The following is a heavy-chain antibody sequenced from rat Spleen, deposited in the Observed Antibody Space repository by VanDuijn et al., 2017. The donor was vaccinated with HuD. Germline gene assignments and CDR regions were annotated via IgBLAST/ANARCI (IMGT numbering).Heavy chain of an antibody. J-gene: IGHJ3*01. CDR1: GFTFSSFA. D-gene: IGHD1-1*01. CDR3: ARGRLYSGRVYFDY. CDR2: ITSGGGST. Sequence: EVQLVESGGGLVQPGRSLKLSCAASGFTFSSFAMAWVRQAPEKGLEWVATITSGGGSTYYPDSVKGRFTISRDNAKSTLYLQMDSLRSEDTATYYCARGRLYSGRVYFDYWGQGTLVTVSS. V-gene: IGHV5-29*01.